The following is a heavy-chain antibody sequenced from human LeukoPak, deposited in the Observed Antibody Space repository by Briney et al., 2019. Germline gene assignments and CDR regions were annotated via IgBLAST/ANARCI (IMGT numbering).Heavy chain of an antibody. D-gene: IGHD4-23*01. CDR2: INPSLVGT. Sequence: SVKVSCKASGYTFTDYYIHWVRQAPGQGLEWVGSINPSLVGTTYTQSFQGRVAMTRDTSTSTVYMDLSSLRSEDTAVYYCARELRSVETPRYNYFDYWGQGPLVTVSS. CDR1: GYTFTDYY. CDR3: ARELRSVETPRYNYFDY. V-gene: IGHV1-46*01. J-gene: IGHJ4*02.